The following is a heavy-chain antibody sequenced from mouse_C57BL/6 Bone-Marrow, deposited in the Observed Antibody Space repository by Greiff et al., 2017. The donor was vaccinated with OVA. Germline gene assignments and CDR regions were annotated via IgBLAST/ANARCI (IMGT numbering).Heavy chain of an antibody. CDR2: IYPGSGGT. Sequence: QVQLQQSGTELVRPGTSVKVSCKASGYAFTNYLIEWVKQRPGQGLEWIGVIYPGSGGTNYNQKFQGKAKLTADTSSSTAYMQLSSLTSEYSAVYFCARWTTVVATYWYFDGWGKGTTVTVSS. CDR3: ARWTTVVATYWYFDG. D-gene: IGHD1-1*01. J-gene: IGHJ1*03. V-gene: IGHV1-54*01. CDR1: GYAFTNYL.